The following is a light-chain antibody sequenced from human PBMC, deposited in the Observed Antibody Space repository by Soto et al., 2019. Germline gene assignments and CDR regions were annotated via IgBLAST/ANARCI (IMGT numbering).Light chain of an antibody. CDR3: QQYGSSPLT. J-gene: IGKJ4*01. CDR1: QSVSSSY. Sequence: EIVCTQSPGTLSLSPGERATFFCRASQSVSSSYLAWYQQKPGQAPRLLIYDASSRATGIPDRFSGSGSGTDFTLTISSLETEDFAVYFCQQYGSSPLTFGGGTKVDIK. V-gene: IGKV3-20*01. CDR2: DAS.